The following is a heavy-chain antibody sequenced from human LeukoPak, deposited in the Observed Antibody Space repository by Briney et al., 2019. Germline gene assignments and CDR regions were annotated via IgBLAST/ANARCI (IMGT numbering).Heavy chain of an antibody. D-gene: IGHD1-20*01. CDR2: IYYSGST. CDR3: ARIITGTPTSYYYMDV. J-gene: IGHJ6*03. V-gene: IGHV4-59*01. Sequence: SETLSLTCNVSAGSISSYYWSWIRQPPGKGLEWIGYIYYSGSTNYNPSLKSRVTISVDTSKNQFSLKLSSVTAADTAVYYCARIITGTPTSYYYMDVWGKGTTVTVSS. CDR1: AGSISSYY.